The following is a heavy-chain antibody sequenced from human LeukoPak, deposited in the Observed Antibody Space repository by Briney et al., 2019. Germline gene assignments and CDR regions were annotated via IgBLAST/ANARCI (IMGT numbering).Heavy chain of an antibody. CDR2: ISAYNGNT. CDR1: GYTFTSYG. D-gene: IGHD3-10*01. Sequence: ASVEVSCKASGYTFTSYGISWVRQAPGQGLEWMGWISAYNGNTNYAQKLQGRVTMTTDTSTSTAYMELRSLRSDDTAVYYCARGGITMVRGVPMDVWGKGTTVTVSS. V-gene: IGHV1-18*01. CDR3: ARGGITMVRGVPMDV. J-gene: IGHJ6*03.